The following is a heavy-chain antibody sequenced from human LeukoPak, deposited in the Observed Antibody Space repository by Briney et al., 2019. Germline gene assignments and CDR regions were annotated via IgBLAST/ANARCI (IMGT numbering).Heavy chain of an antibody. CDR1: GGSVSSGSYY. CDR3: ASIYCSSTSCYMWAPYDAFDI. Sequence: SETLSLTCTVSGGSVSSGSYYWSWIRQPPGKGLEWIGYIYYSGSTNYNPSLKSRVTISVDTSKNQFSLKLSPVTAADTAVYYCASIYCSSTSCYMWAPYDAFDIWGQGTMVTVSS. V-gene: IGHV4-61*01. CDR2: IYYSGST. J-gene: IGHJ3*02. D-gene: IGHD2-2*02.